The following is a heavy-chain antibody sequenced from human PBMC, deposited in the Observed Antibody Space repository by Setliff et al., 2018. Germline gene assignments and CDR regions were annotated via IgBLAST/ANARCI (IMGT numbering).Heavy chain of an antibody. Sequence: GGSLRLSCAASGFTFSYAWMHWVRQAPGKGLEWVGRSKSKTAGGAIDYAAPVKGRFTISRDDSKNTLYLQMDSLKTEDTAVYYCTTDPSPTFGGVIGAAFDFWGQGTMVTVSS. CDR3: TTDPSPTFGGVIGAAFDF. V-gene: IGHV3-15*07. CDR1: GFTFSYAW. CDR2: SKSKTAGGAI. D-gene: IGHD3-16*01. J-gene: IGHJ3*01.